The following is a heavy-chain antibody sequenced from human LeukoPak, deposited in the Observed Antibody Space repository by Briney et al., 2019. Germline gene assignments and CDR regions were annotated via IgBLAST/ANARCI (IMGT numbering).Heavy chain of an antibody. J-gene: IGHJ4*02. V-gene: IGHV1-8*01. CDR2: VNPNSGNT. CDR3: ARQGGVIVTFPFDY. CDR1: GYTFTSYD. D-gene: IGHD3-16*02. Sequence: ASVKVSCKASGYTFTSYDINWVRQATGQGLEWMGWVNPNSGNTGYAQKFQGRVTMTRNTSISTAYMELSSLRSDDTAVYYCARQGGVIVTFPFDYWGQGTLVTVSS.